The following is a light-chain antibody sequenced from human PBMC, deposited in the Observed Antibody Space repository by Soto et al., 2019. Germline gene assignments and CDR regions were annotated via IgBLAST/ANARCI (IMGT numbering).Light chain of an antibody. J-gene: IGLJ1*01. Sequence: QAVVTQPPSVSGAPGQRVIISCTGGSSNIGADYEVHWYQQLPGTAPKLLINGNTNRPSGVPDRFSGSKSGSSASLAITGLQAEDEAEYYCQSYDNTLKGCVFGTGTKLTVL. CDR2: GNT. CDR1: SSNIGADYE. CDR3: QSYDNTLKGCV. V-gene: IGLV1-40*01.